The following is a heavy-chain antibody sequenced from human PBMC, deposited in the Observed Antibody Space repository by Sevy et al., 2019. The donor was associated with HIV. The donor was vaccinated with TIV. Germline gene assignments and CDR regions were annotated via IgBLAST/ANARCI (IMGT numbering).Heavy chain of an antibody. J-gene: IGHJ4*02. Sequence: PSETLSLTCTVSGGSITSLYWNWIRQPPGKGLEWIANIYYNGHINYNPSLKSRVPLSLDTSKNQFSLRLSSVTAADTAMYYCAGENAWGRGYSWGQGTLVTVSS. CDR2: IYYNGHI. D-gene: IGHD1-26*01. V-gene: IGHV4-59*08. CDR1: GGSITSLY. CDR3: AGENAWGRGYS.